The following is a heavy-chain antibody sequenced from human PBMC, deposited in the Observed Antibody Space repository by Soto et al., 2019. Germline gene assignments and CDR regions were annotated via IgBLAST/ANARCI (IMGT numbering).Heavy chain of an antibody. V-gene: IGHV1-2*02. Sequence: QVQLVQSGAEVKKPGASVKVSCKASGYTFTGHYMHWVRQAPGQGLEWMGWINPNSVGTNYAQKFQGRDTMTRDTSINTAYMELSRLRSDDTAVYYCAREPMVRAAHGFDIWGQGTMVTVSS. CDR1: GYTFTGHY. CDR2: INPNSVGT. J-gene: IGHJ3*02. D-gene: IGHD3-10*01. CDR3: AREPMVRAAHGFDI.